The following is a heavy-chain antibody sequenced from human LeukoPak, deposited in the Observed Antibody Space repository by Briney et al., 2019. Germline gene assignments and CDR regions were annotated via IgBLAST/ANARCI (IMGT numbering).Heavy chain of an antibody. J-gene: IGHJ6*04. CDR1: GASINKDY. V-gene: IGHV4-4*07. CDR2: IHPSGIT. CDR3: VSDEYRDV. Sequence: SETLSLTCTVSGASINKDYRAWIRQPAGKGLEWIGRIHPSGITHQNPSLRGRVTMSIDASKNQFSLNLSSVTAADTAVYYCVSDEYRDVWGKGTTVTVSS. D-gene: IGHD2/OR15-2a*01.